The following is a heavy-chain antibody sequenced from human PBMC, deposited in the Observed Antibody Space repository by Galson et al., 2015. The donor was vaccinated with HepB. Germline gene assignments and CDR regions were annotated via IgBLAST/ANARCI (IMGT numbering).Heavy chain of an antibody. V-gene: IGHV3-33*05. D-gene: IGHD6-19*01. J-gene: IGHJ4*02. CDR2: ILYDGSNK. CDR3: ARDMGSTGWYTFDY. Sequence: HWVRQAPGKGLAWVAVILYDGSNKYYADSVKGRFTISRDNSKNTLYLQMNSPRADDTAVYYCARDMGSTGWYTFDYWGQGTLVTVSS.